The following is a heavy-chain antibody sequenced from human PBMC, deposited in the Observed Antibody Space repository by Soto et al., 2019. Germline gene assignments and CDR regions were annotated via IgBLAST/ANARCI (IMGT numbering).Heavy chain of an antibody. J-gene: IGHJ3*02. CDR1: GYTLTELS. CDR3: ATIILGNCSGGSCYLTVAFDI. CDR2: FDPEDGET. D-gene: IGHD2-15*01. V-gene: IGHV1-24*01. Sequence: ASVKVSCKVSGYTLTELSMHWVRQAPGKGLEWMGGFDPEDGETIYAQKFQGRVTMTEDTSTDTAYMELSSLRSEDTAVYYCATIILGNCSGGSCYLTVAFDIWGQGTMVTVSS.